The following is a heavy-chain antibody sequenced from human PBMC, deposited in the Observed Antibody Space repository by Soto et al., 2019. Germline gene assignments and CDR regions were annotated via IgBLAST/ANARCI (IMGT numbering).Heavy chain of an antibody. J-gene: IGHJ3*02. CDR1: GGSISSGGYY. CDR3: ARDRPGVPVAFGI. Sequence: QVQLQESGPGLMKPSQTLSLTCTVSGGSISSGGYYWSWIRQHPGKGLQWIGYIYYSGSTYYNPSHESRVTISVDTSKNHFSLELSTVTAADRAVYYCARDRPGVPVAFGIWGQGTMVTVSS. V-gene: IGHV4-31*03. CDR2: IYYSGST.